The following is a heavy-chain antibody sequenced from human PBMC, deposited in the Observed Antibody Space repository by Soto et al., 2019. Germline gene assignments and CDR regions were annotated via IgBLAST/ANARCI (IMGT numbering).Heavy chain of an antibody. CDR2: IIPIFGTA. J-gene: IGHJ6*02. CDR1: GGTFSSYA. D-gene: IGHD2-2*01. V-gene: IGHV1-69*13. CDR3: ARAGGYCSSTSCYYYYYYGMSV. Sequence: ASVKVSCKASGGTFSSYAISWVRQAPGQGLEWMGGIIPIFGTANYAQKFQGRVTITADESTSTAYMELSSLRSEDTAVYYCARAGGYCSSTSCYYYYYYGMSVWGQGTTGTVSS.